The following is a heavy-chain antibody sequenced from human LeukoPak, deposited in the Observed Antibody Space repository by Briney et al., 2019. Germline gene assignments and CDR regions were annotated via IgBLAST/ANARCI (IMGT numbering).Heavy chain of an antibody. V-gene: IGHV1-69*05. CDR3: ARDGFSIAAAGVYYYYMDV. Sequence: SVKVSCKASGGTFSSYAISWVRQAPGQGLEWMGRIIPIFGTANYAQKFQGRVTITTDESTSTAYMELSSLRSEDSAVYYCARDGFSIAAAGVYYYYMDVWGKGTTVTASS. J-gene: IGHJ6*03. CDR2: IIPIFGTA. D-gene: IGHD6-13*01. CDR1: GGTFSSYA.